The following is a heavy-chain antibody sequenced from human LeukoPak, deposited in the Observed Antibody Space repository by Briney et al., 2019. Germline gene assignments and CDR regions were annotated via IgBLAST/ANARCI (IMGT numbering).Heavy chain of an antibody. CDR2: ISGSGGST. Sequence: GGSLRLSCAGSGLTFSTYNMNWVRQAPGKGLEWVSAISGSGGSTYYADSVKGRFTISRDDSKNTLYLQMNSLRAEDTAVYYCAKVAWMITFGGVIVSRMGGYYYYMDVWGKGTTVTISS. CDR1: GLTFSTYN. D-gene: IGHD3-16*02. CDR3: AKVAWMITFGGVIVSRMGGYYYYMDV. V-gene: IGHV3-23*01. J-gene: IGHJ6*03.